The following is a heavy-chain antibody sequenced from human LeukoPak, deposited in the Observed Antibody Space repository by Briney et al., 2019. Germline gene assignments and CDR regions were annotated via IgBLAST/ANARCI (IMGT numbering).Heavy chain of an antibody. J-gene: IGHJ4*02. D-gene: IGHD2-15*01. CDR3: ARGSVGYCSGGSCYSANDY. Sequence: GASVNVSCKASGGTFSSYAISWVRQAPGQGLEWMGGIIPIFGTANYAQKFQGRVTITADESTSTAYMELSSLGSEDTAVYYCARGSVGYCSGGSCYSANDYWGQGTLVTVSS. V-gene: IGHV1-69*01. CDR2: IIPIFGTA. CDR1: GGTFSSYA.